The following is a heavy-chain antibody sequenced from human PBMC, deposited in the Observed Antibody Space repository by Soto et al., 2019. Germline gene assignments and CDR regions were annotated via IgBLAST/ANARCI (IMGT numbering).Heavy chain of an antibody. V-gene: IGHV3-23*01. CDR2: ISGSGGST. Sequence: GGSLRLSCAASGFTFSSYAMSWVRQAPGKGLEWVSAISGSGGSTYHADSVKGRFTISRDNSKNTLYLQMNSLRAEDTAVYYCAKDYYDSSGYEYYFDYWGQGTLVTVSS. CDR1: GFTFSSYA. D-gene: IGHD3-22*01. J-gene: IGHJ4*02. CDR3: AKDYYDSSGYEYYFDY.